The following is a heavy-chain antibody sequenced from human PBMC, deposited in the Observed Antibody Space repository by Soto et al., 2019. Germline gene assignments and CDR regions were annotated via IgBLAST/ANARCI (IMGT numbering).Heavy chain of an antibody. CDR1: GFTFSSYS. CDR2: ISSSSSTI. Sequence: GGSLRLSCAASGFTFSSYSMNWVRQAPGKGLEWVSYISSSSSTIYYADSVKGRFTISRDNAKNSLYLQMNSLRAEDTAVYYCAREVIVVVPAAMEYNWFDPWGQGTLVTVSS. J-gene: IGHJ5*02. D-gene: IGHD2-2*01. CDR3: AREVIVVVPAAMEYNWFDP. V-gene: IGHV3-48*01.